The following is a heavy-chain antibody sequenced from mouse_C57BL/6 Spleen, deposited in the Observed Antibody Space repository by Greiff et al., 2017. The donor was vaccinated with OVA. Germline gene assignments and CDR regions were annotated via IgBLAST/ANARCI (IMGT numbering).Heavy chain of an antibody. CDR1: GYAFSSSW. CDR3: AGREGAMDY. CDR2: IYPGDGDT. J-gene: IGHJ4*01. Sequence: QVQLQQSGPELVKPGASVKISCKASGYAFSSSWMNWVKQRPGKGLEWIGRIYPGDGDTNYNGKFKGKATLTADKSSSTAYMQLSSLTSEDSAVYFCAGREGAMDYWGQGTSVTVSS. V-gene: IGHV1-82*01.